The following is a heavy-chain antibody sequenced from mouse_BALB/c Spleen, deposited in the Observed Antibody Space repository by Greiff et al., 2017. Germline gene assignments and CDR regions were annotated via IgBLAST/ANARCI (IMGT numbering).Heavy chain of an antibody. CDR2: INPGSGGT. Sequence: VKLQESGAELVRPGTSVKVSCKASGYAFTNYLIEWVKQRPGQGLEWIGVINPGSGGTNYNEKFKGKATLTADKSSSTAYMQLSSLTSDDSAVYFCARGDYGNYPGFAYWGQGTLVTVSA. J-gene: IGHJ3*01. CDR3: ARGDYGNYPGFAY. CDR1: GYAFTNYL. V-gene: IGHV1-54*01. D-gene: IGHD2-1*01.